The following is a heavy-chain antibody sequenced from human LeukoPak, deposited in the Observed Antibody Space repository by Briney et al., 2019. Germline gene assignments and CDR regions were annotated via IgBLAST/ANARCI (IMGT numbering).Heavy chain of an antibody. Sequence: ASVKVSCKVSGYTLTELSMHWVRQAPGKGLEWMGGFDPEDGETIYAQKFQGRVTMTEDTSTDTAYMELSSLRSEDTAVYYCATGPPRYYYDSSGYREALDYWGQGTLVTVSS. D-gene: IGHD3-22*01. CDR3: ATGPPRYYYDSSGYREALDY. CDR1: GYTLTELS. J-gene: IGHJ4*02. CDR2: FDPEDGET. V-gene: IGHV1-24*01.